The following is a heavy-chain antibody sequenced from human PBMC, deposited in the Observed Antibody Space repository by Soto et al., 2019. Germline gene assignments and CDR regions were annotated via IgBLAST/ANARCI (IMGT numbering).Heavy chain of an antibody. V-gene: IGHV4-31*03. CDR1: GGSISSGGYY. J-gene: IGHJ3*02. CDR2: IYYSGST. Sequence: PSETLSLTCTVSGGSISSGGYYWSWIRQHPGKGLEWIGYIYYSGSTYYNPSLKSRVTISVDTSKNQFSLKLSSVTAADTAVYYCARGPYCSGGSCYWGLAFDIWGQGTMVTVSS. D-gene: IGHD2-15*01. CDR3: ARGPYCSGGSCYWGLAFDI.